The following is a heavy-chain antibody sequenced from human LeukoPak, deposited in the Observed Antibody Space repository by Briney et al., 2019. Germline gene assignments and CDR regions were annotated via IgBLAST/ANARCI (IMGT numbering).Heavy chain of an antibody. CDR3: ATHCSSTSCPFDY. D-gene: IGHD2-2*01. V-gene: IGHV1-69*13. Sequence: SVKVSCTASGGTSSSYAISWVRQAPGQGLEWMGGIIPIFGTANYAQKFQGRVTITADESTSTAYMELSSLRSEDTAVYYCATHCSSTSCPFDYWGQGTLVTVSS. CDR1: GGTSSSYA. CDR2: IIPIFGTA. J-gene: IGHJ4*02.